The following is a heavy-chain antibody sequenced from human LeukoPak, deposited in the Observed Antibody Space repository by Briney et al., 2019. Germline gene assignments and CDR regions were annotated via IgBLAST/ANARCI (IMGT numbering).Heavy chain of an antibody. D-gene: IGHD2-15*01. Sequence: ASVKVPCKASGYTFTGYYMYRVRQAPGQGLEWMGFLNPNTGGTSYAQKFQARVTMTRDTSISTAYMELSGLRSEDTAVYYCARASKDIVVVVAAPPRAEYSQHWGQGTLVTVSS. CDR2: LNPNTGGT. J-gene: IGHJ1*01. CDR1: GYTFTGYY. CDR3: ARASKDIVVVVAAPPRAEYSQH. V-gene: IGHV1-2*02.